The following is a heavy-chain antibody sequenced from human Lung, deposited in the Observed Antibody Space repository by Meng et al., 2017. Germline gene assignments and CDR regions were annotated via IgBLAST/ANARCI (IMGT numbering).Heavy chain of an antibody. D-gene: IGHD5-24*01. Sequence: EVQLVDSGGGLVQPGGSLRLSCAASAFTFSTYWMHWARQAPGKGVVWVSHINTDGSSTNYADSVKGRFTISRDNAKNTLYLQMNSLRAEDTAVYYCGRSDGYIRDWGQGTLVTVSS. J-gene: IGHJ4*02. CDR2: INTDGSST. CDR3: GRSDGYIRD. CDR1: AFTFSTYW. V-gene: IGHV3-74*01.